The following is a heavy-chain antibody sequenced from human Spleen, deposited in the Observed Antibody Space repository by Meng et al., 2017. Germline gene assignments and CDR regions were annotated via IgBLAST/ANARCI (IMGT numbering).Heavy chain of an antibody. J-gene: IGHJ3*02. CDR1: GYSFTTYW. Sequence: GESLKISCKISGYSFTTYWIGWVRQMPGKGLGWMGIIYPGDSDTRCGPSFQGQVTISADKSITIAYLQWSSLDDSDTAVYYCASPHAVTRAFDIWGQGTMVTVSS. CDR2: IYPGDSDT. CDR3: ASPHAVTRAFDI. V-gene: IGHV5-51*01. D-gene: IGHD4-17*01.